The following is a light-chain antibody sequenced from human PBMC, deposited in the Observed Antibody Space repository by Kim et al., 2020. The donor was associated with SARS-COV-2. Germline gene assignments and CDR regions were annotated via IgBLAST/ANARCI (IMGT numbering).Light chain of an antibody. J-gene: IGKJ4*01. CDR1: QTVLYSSNNKNF. Sequence: ATINCKSSQTVLYSSNNKNFLAWYQQKPGQPPKLLIYWASTRQSGVPDRFSGSGSGTDVTLTISSLQAEDVAVYYCQQYYMSPFTFGGGTKVDIK. V-gene: IGKV4-1*01. CDR2: WAS. CDR3: QQYYMSPFT.